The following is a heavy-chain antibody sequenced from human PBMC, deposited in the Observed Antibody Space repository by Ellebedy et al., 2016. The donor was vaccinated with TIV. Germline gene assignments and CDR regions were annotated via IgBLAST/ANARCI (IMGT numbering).Heavy chain of an antibody. J-gene: IGHJ4*02. CDR2: IIPIFGTA. D-gene: IGHD2-15*01. CDR3: ARDDGGYCSGGSCSYFDY. CDR1: GGTFSSYA. Sequence: SVKVSXXASGGTFSSYAISWVRQAPGQGLEWMGGIIPIFGTANYAQKFQGRVTITADESTSTAYMELSSLRSEDTAVYYCARDDGGYCSGGSCSYFDYWGQGTLVTVSS. V-gene: IGHV1-69*13.